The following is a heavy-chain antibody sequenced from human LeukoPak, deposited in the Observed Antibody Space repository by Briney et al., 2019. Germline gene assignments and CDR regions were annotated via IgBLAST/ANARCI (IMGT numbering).Heavy chain of an antibody. J-gene: IGHJ4*02. CDR2: ISSSGSTK. CDR3: AKDLNYGFDS. V-gene: IGHV3-48*01. D-gene: IGHD3-10*01. Sequence: GGSLRLSCGASGITFSSYSMNWVRQAPGKGLEWVSYISSSGSTKYYADSVKGRFTISRDNARNTLYLQMNSLRAEDTAVYYCAKDLNYGFDSWGQGTLVTV. CDR1: GITFSSYS.